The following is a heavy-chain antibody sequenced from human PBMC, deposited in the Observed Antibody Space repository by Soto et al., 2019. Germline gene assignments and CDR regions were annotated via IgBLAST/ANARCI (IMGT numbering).Heavy chain of an antibody. CDR2: MNPNSGNT. Sequence: GASVKVSCKASGYTFTSYDINWVRQATGQGLEWMGWMNPNSGNTGYAQKFQGRVTMTRNTSISTAYMELSSLRSEDTAVYYCARGLGVATYYDFWSGYYTGGYYYYYMDVWGKGTTVTVSS. CDR3: ARGLGVATYYDFWSGYYTGGYYYYYMDV. CDR1: GYTFTSYD. J-gene: IGHJ6*03. V-gene: IGHV1-8*01. D-gene: IGHD3-3*01.